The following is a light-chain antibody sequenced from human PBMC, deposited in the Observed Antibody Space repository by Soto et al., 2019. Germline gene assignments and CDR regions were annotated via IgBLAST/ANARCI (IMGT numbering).Light chain of an antibody. Sequence: QSVLTQPASVSGSPGQSITISCTGTSSDVGGYNYVSWYQQHPAKAPKLMIYDVSNRPSGVSNRFSGSKSGNTASLTISGLQAEDEADYYCSSDTSSSAIDVVFGGGTKLTVL. CDR1: SSDVGGYNY. J-gene: IGLJ2*01. CDR3: SSDTSSSAIDVV. CDR2: DVS. V-gene: IGLV2-14*01.